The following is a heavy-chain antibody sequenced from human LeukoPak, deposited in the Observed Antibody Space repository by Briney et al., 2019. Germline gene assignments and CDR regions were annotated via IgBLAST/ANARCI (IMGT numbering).Heavy chain of an antibody. V-gene: IGHV4-59*08. J-gene: IGHJ4*02. CDR1: GGSISRYY. CDR3: ARQGDTISTGYYYGSGSSYFDY. CDR2: IYYMGST. D-gene: IGHD3-10*01. Sequence: SETLSLTCTVSGGSISRYYWSCIPQPPGKGLEWIGHIYYMGSTHYNPSLKSRVTISVDTSKNQFSLKLSSVTAADTAVYYCARQGDTISTGYYYGSGSSYFDYWGQGTLVTVSS.